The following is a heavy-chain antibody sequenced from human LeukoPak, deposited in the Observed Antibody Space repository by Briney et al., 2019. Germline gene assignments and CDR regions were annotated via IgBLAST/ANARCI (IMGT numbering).Heavy chain of an antibody. CDR3: ARGTAYYYGSGSYYLDDY. D-gene: IGHD3-10*01. CDR2: ISAYNGNT. CDR1: GYTFTSYG. V-gene: IGHV1-18*01. J-gene: IGHJ4*02. Sequence: ASVKVSCKASGYTFTSYGISWVRQAPGQGLEWMGWISAYNGNTNYAQKLQGRVTMTTDTSTSTAYMELRSLRSDDTAVYYCARGTAYYYGSGSYYLDDYWGQGILVTVSS.